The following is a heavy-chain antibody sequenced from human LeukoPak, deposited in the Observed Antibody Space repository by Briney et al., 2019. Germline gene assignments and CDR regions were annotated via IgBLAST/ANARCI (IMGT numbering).Heavy chain of an antibody. CDR2: INPHSGAT. CDR3: SRDLLMYYSGSGEST. J-gene: IGHJ5*02. V-gene: IGHV1-2*02. CDR1: GFTFTGYY. Sequence: GASVRVSCKASGFTFTGYYIYWVRQAPGQGPEWMGWINPHSGATNHAQKFQGRVTMTRDTSISTAFMELSSLRSDDTAMYYCSRDLLMYYSGSGESTWGQGTQVTVSS. D-gene: IGHD3-10*01.